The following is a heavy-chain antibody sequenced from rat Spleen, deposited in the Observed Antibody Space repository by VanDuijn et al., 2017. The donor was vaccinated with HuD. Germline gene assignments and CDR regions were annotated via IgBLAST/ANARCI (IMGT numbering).Heavy chain of an antibody. CDR2: FSYDGFTT. Sequence: EVQLVESGGGLVQPGRSLKLSCAASGFTFSDFGMAWVRQAPTKGLEWVATFSYDGFTTYYRDSVRGRFTISRDNTKSTLSLQMDSLRSEDTATYYCATDYYDGTYYYFDYWGQGVMVTVSS. V-gene: IGHV5-29*01. D-gene: IGHD1-12*02. CDR1: GFTFSDFG. J-gene: IGHJ2*01. CDR3: ATDYYDGTYYYFDY.